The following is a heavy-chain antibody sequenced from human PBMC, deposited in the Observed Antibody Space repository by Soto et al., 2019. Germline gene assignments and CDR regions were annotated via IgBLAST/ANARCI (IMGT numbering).Heavy chain of an antibody. CDR1: GYTLTELS. CDR2: FDPEDGET. V-gene: IGHV1-24*01. CDR3: ATDNTAAAGSIGWFDP. J-gene: IGHJ5*02. Sequence: ASVKVSCKVSGYTLTELSMHWVRQAPGKGLEWMGGFDPEDGETIYAQKFQGRVTMTEDTSTDTAYMELSSLRSEDTAVYYCATDNTAAAGSIGWFDPWGQGTLVTVSS. D-gene: IGHD6-13*01.